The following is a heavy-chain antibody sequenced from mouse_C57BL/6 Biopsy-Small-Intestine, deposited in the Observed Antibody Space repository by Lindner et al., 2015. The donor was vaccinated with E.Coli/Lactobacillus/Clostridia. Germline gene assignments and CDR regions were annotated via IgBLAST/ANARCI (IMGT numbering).Heavy chain of an antibody. Sequence: VQLQESGPELVKPGASVKISCKASGYSFTGYYMHWVKQSSEKSLEWIGGINPSTGGTSYNQKFKGKATLTVDKSSSTAYMQLKSLTSEDSAVYYCARLYYAMDYWGQGTSVTVSS. J-gene: IGHJ4*01. CDR2: INPSTGGT. V-gene: IGHV1-43*01. CDR1: GYSFTGYY. CDR3: ARLYYAMDY.